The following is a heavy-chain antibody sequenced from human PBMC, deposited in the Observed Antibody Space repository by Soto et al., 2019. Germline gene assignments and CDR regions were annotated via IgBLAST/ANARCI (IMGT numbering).Heavy chain of an antibody. CDR2: IKQDGSEK. V-gene: IGHV3-7*01. D-gene: IGHD4-17*01. CDR3: ARDQKKQCGDKLVNNFDY. CDR1: GFTFSSYW. J-gene: IGHJ4*02. Sequence: EVQLVESGGGLVQPGGSLRLSCAASGFTFSSYWMSWVRQAPGKGLEWVANIKQDGSEKYYVDSVKGRFTISRDNAKNSLYLQMNSLRAEDTAVYYCARDQKKQCGDKLVNNFDYWGQGTLVTVAS.